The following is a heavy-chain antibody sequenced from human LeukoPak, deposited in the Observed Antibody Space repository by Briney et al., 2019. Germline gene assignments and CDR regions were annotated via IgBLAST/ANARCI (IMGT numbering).Heavy chain of an antibody. CDR2: IYYSGST. CDR3: ARGGYCSSTSCYYYYYYMDV. Sequence: PSQTLSLTCTVSGGSISSGDYYWSWIRQPPGKGLEWIGYIYYSGSTYCNPSLKSRVTISVDTSKNQFSLKLSSVTAADTAVYYCARGGYCSSTSCYYYYYYMDVWGKGTTVTVSS. D-gene: IGHD2-2*01. CDR1: GGSISSGDYY. V-gene: IGHV4-30-4*08. J-gene: IGHJ6*03.